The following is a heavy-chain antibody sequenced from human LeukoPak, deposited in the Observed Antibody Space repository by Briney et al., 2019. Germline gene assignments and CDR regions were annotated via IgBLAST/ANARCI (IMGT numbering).Heavy chain of an antibody. CDR2: MYTSGST. CDR3: ARGIVVVPYFDS. D-gene: IGHD3-22*01. Sequence: SETLSLTCTVSGGSISRYYGRWIRQPAGKGLEWIGRMYTSGSTNYNPSLKSRVTMSVDTSKNQFSLKLSSVTAADTAVYYCARGIVVVPYFDSWGQGTLVTVSS. CDR1: GGSISRYY. V-gene: IGHV4-4*07. J-gene: IGHJ4*02.